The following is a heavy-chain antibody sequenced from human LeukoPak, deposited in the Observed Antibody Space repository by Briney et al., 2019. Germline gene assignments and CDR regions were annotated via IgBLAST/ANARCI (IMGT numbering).Heavy chain of an antibody. V-gene: IGHV1-69*04. CDR3: ARTLNTLDYGDSRFLRQEYFQH. D-gene: IGHD4-17*01. CDR2: IIPILGIA. J-gene: IGHJ1*01. CDR1: GGTFSSYA. Sequence: SVKVSCKASGGTFSSYAISWVRQAPGQGLEWMGRIIPILGIANYAQKFQGRVTITADKSTSTAYMELSSLRSEDTAVYYCARTLNTLDYGDSRFLRQEYFQHWGQGTLVTVSS.